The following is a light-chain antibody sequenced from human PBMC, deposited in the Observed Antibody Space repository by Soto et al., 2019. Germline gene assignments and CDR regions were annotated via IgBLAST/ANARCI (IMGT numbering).Light chain of an antibody. CDR2: GVS. V-gene: IGKV3-20*01. Sequence: DIVMTQSPATLSVSPGERATLSCRASQSINTNLAWYQQKPGQAPRLLISGVSKRATGIPDRFSGDGSGTDFTLTISRLEPEDFALYICHQYDGSPITFGQGTRLEIK. CDR1: QSINTN. J-gene: IGKJ5*01. CDR3: HQYDGSPIT.